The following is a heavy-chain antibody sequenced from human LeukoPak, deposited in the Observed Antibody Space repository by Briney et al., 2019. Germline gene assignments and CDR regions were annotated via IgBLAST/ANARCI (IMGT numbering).Heavy chain of an antibody. CDR2: ISSSSSYI. Sequence: MPGGSLRLSCAASGFTFSSYSMNWVRQAPGKGLEWVSSISSSSSYIYYADSVKGRFTISRDNAKNSLYLQMNSLRAEDTAVYYCARVGPSYSVGAFDIWGQGTMVTVSS. CDR1: GFTFSSYS. D-gene: IGHD1-26*01. J-gene: IGHJ3*02. V-gene: IGHV3-21*01. CDR3: ARVGPSYSVGAFDI.